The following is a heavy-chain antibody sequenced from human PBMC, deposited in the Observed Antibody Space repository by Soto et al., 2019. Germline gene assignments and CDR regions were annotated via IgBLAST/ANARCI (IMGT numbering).Heavy chain of an antibody. J-gene: IGHJ5*02. Sequence: QVQLQESGPGLVKASETLSLTCSVSGGSISRYYWSWIRQPPGKGLEWIGYAYYSGDTGYNPSLKSRVTMAVDTSKNLVSLKLSSGTAADTAVYYCARDRSTYGGGGTGEVKENWFDPWGQGALVTVSS. CDR3: ARDRSTYGGGGTGEVKENWFDP. D-gene: IGHD2-8*01. CDR1: GGSISRYY. CDR2: AYYSGDT. V-gene: IGHV4-59*01.